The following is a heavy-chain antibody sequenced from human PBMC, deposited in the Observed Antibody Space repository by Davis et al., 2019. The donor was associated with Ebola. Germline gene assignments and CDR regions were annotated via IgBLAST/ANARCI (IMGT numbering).Heavy chain of an antibody. V-gene: IGHV5-10-1*01. Sequence: GESLKISCKGSGYSFSSYWINWLRQLPVKGLEWMGRIDPSDSYSNYSPSFQGHVTISADKSISTAYLQWSSLKASDTAMYYCAITAMDTFFDYWGQGTLVTVSS. J-gene: IGHJ4*02. D-gene: IGHD5-18*01. CDR1: GYSFSSYW. CDR2: IDPSDSYS. CDR3: AITAMDTFFDY.